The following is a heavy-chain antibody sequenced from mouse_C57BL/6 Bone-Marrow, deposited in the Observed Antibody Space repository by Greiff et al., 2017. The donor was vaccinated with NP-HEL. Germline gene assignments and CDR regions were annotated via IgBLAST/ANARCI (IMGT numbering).Heavy chain of an antibody. Sequence: VQLQQSGPELVKPGASVKISCKASGYSFTSYYIHWVKQRPGQGLEWIGWIYPGSGNTKYNEKFKGKATLTADTSSSTAYMQLSSLTSEDSAVYYCARLGSSGQATTRYFDVWGTGTTVTVSS. CDR2: IYPGSGNT. J-gene: IGHJ1*03. CDR1: GYSFTSYY. CDR3: ARLGSSGQATTRYFDV. V-gene: IGHV1-66*01. D-gene: IGHD3-2*02.